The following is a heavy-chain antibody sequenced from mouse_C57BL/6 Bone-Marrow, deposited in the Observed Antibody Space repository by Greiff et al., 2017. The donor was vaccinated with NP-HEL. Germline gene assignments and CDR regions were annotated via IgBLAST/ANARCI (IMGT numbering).Heavy chain of an antibody. CDR2: IYPRSGNT. CDR1: GYTFTSYG. Sequence: QVQLQQSGAELARPGASVKLSCKASGYTFTSYGISWVKQRTGQGLEWIGEIYPRSGNTYYNEKFKGKATLPADKSSSTAYMERRSLTSEDSAVYFCARDATTVVDFDYWGQGTTLTVSS. V-gene: IGHV1-81*01. J-gene: IGHJ2*01. CDR3: ARDATTVVDFDY. D-gene: IGHD1-1*01.